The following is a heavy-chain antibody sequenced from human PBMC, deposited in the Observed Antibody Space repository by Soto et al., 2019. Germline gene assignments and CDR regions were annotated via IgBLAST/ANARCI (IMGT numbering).Heavy chain of an antibody. J-gene: IGHJ4*02. CDR1: GGSISSGGYY. CDR2: IYYGGST. V-gene: IGHV4-31*01. CDR3: ARDYHDSSCRFTSYY. D-gene: IGHD3-22*01. Sequence: QVQLQESGPGLVKPSQTLSLTCTVSGGSISSGGYYWTWIRQHPGKGLEWIGYIYYGGSTYYNPYIQSLVTISVDTSKNQFSLKLSSVTAADTAVYYCARDYHDSSCRFTSYYWGQGTLVTVSS.